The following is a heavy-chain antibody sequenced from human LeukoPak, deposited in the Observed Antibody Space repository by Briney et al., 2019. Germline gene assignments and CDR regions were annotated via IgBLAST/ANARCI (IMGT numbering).Heavy chain of an antibody. Sequence: GGSLRFSCAASGFTFSNYAMNWVRQAPGKGLEWVSAISSSGGSTFYADSMKGRFTISRDNSKNTLYLQMDSLRAEDTAVYFCAKLDYGDYWGQGTLVTVSS. D-gene: IGHD4-17*01. J-gene: IGHJ4*02. V-gene: IGHV3-23*01. CDR2: ISSSGGST. CDR3: AKLDYGDY. CDR1: GFTFSNYA.